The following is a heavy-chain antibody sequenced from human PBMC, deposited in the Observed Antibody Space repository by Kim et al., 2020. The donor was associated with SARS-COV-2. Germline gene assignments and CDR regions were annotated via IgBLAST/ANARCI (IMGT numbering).Heavy chain of an antibody. J-gene: IGHJ4*02. D-gene: IGHD3-22*01. CDR1: GGSISSSFNY. CDR3: ARLPHDSSGYVDS. Sequence: SETLSLTCTVSGGSISSSFNYWGWIRQPPGKGLEWIGSVYHSGSTYDSQSLKSRVTVSVDTSKNEFYLKVTSVTAADTAVYFCARLPHDSSGYVDSWGPGILVTVSS. CDR2: VYHSGST. V-gene: IGHV4-39*01.